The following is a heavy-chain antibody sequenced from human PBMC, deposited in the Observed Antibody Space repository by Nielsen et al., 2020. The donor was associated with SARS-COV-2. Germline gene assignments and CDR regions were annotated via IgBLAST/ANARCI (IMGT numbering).Heavy chain of an antibody. V-gene: IGHV4-34*09. Sequence: WIRQPPGKGLEWIGEIYHSGSTYYNPSLKSRVTISVDTSKNQFSLKLSSVTAADTAVYYCARVGRGYDILTGYQDYYYYYMDVWGKGTTVTVSS. D-gene: IGHD3-9*01. J-gene: IGHJ6*03. CDR2: IYHSGST. CDR3: ARVGRGYDILTGYQDYYYYYMDV.